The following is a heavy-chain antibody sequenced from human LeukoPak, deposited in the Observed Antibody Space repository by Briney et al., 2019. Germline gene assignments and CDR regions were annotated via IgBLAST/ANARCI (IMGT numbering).Heavy chain of an antibody. V-gene: IGHV3-48*03. CDR1: GFTLRNYE. D-gene: IGHD5-18*01. Sequence: QPVGYLSLYCSASGFTLRNYEMNWVRQAPGKGLEWVSYIIGSGSTIYYADSVKGRFTISRDNAKDSQYLQMNSLRAQATAVYYCARVRSGYSHENYFDYWGQGTLVTVSS. CDR3: ARVRSGYSHENYFDY. J-gene: IGHJ4*02. CDR2: IIGSGSTI.